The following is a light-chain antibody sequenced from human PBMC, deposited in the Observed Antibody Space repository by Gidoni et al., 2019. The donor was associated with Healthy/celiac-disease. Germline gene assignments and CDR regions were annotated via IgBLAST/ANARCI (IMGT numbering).Light chain of an antibody. V-gene: IGLV2-14*03. Sequence: QPALTHPASVSGSPGQSITISCTGTSSDVGGYNYGSWYQQHPGKAPKLMIYDVSNRPSGVSNRFSGSKSGNTASLTISGLQAEDEADYYCSSYASSSTQVFGGGTKLTVL. CDR2: DVS. J-gene: IGLJ2*01. CDR3: SSYASSSTQV. CDR1: SSDVGGYNY.